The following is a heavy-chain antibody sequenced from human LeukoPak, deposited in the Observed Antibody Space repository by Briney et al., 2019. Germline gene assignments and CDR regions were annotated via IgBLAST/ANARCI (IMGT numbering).Heavy chain of an antibody. Sequence: GASVKVSCKASGGTFSSYAISWVRQAPGQGLEWMGGIIPIFGTANYAQKFQGRVTITADKSTSTAYMELSSLRSEDTAVYYCAGRRDGYTTYDYWGQGTLVTVSS. V-gene: IGHV1-69*06. J-gene: IGHJ4*02. CDR2: IIPIFGTA. CDR3: AGRRDGYTTYDY. CDR1: GGTFSSYA. D-gene: IGHD5-24*01.